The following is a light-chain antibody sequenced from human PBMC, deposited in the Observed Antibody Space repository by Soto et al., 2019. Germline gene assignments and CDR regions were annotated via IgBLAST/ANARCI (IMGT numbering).Light chain of an antibody. CDR3: CSYVGSSSYV. V-gene: IGLV2-23*01. CDR2: EAS. CDR1: SSDVGSYNL. J-gene: IGLJ1*01. Sequence: QSALTEPACATGSPGQSITISCTGTSSDVGSYNLVSWYQQHPGKAPKLMIYEASKRPSGVSTRFSGSKPGNTASLTISGLQAEDEADYYCCSYVGSSSYVFGTGTKATVL.